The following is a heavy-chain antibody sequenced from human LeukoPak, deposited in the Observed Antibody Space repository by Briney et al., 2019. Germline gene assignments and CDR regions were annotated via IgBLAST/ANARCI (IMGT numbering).Heavy chain of an antibody. CDR3: ARHLYRYCGGDCDYFDY. CDR2: IYYSGST. Sequence: PSETLSLTCTVSGGSISSSSYYWGWIRQPPGKALAWIGSIYYSGSTYYNPSLKSRVTISVDTSKNQFSLKLSSVTAADTAVYYCARHLYRYCGGDCDYFDYWGQGTLVTVSS. CDR1: GGSISSSSYY. J-gene: IGHJ4*02. D-gene: IGHD2-21*01. V-gene: IGHV4-39*01.